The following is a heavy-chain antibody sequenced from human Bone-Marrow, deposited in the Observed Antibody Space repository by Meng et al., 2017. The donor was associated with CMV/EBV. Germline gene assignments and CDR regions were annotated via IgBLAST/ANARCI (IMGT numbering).Heavy chain of an antibody. CDR2: ISSSSSYI. D-gene: IGHD2-8*01. V-gene: IGHV3-21*01. CDR3: ARDPRYCTNGVCSG. CDR1: GFTFSSYS. J-gene: IGHJ4*02. Sequence: GGSLRLSCAASGFTFSSYSMNWVRQAPGKGLEWVSSISSSSSYIYYADSVKGRFTISRDNAKNSLYLQMNSLRAEDTAVYYCARDPRYCTNGVCSGWGQGTLVTVPS.